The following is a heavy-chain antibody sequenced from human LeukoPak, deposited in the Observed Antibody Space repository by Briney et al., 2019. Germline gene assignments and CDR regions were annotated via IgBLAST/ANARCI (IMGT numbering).Heavy chain of an antibody. CDR2: IHPSGGS. Sequence: PSEPVSLTCTVSGASFRSYYWRWIRQTPEKGLEGMGNIHPSGGSSSCPTPKSRLTMSIDTSRNQLSVKLTSVTAAATAVYFCASLGSYHDFWGQGALVTVSS. V-gene: IGHV4-4*09. CDR3: ASLGSYHDF. CDR1: GASFRSYY. J-gene: IGHJ4*02. D-gene: IGHD1-26*01.